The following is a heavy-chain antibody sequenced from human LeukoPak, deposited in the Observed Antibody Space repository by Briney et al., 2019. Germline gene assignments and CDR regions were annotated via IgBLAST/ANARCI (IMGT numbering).Heavy chain of an antibody. CDR1: GGSISSYY. D-gene: IGHD3-22*01. CDR3: ARRGLGYDSSGYPTQYFDY. CDR2: IYYSGST. V-gene: IGHV4-59*01. J-gene: IGHJ4*02. Sequence: SETLSLTCTVSGGSISSYYWSWIRQPPGKGLEWIGYIYYSGSTNYNPSLKSRVTISVDTSKNQFSLKLSSVTAADTAVYYCARRGLGYDSSGYPTQYFDYWGQGTLVTVSS.